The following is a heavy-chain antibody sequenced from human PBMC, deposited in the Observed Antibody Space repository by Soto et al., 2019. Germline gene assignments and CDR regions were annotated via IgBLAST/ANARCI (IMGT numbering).Heavy chain of an antibody. CDR3: VRDLGELFAI. D-gene: IGHD2-8*01. V-gene: IGHV3-21*01. CDR1: GFTFSSST. CDR2: ISSSSSYI. Sequence: ESVGGLVKPGGSLRLSCEGSGFTFSSSTMTWVRQAPGKGLEWVSSISSSSSYIYQPDSLKGRFTISRDNAKKSVFLDVSSLRAEDTAVYYCVRDLGELFAIWGQGTPVSVSS. J-gene: IGHJ4*02.